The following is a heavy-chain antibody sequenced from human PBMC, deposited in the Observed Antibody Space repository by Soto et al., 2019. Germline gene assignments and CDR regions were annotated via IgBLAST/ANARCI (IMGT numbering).Heavy chain of an antibody. CDR2: ISSSNRTI. Sequence: GGSLRLSCAASGFTFRSYSMSWVRQAPGKGLEWVSYISSSNRTINYADSVKGRFIISRDNAKNSLYLQMHSLRDEDTAVYYCAREGWPLLQTGMDVWGQGTTVTVSS. V-gene: IGHV3-48*02. CDR3: AREGWPLLQTGMDV. D-gene: IGHD2-15*01. CDR1: GFTFRSYS. J-gene: IGHJ6*02.